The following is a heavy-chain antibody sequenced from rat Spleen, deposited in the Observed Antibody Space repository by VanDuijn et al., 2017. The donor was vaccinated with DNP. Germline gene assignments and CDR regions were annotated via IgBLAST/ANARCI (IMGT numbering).Heavy chain of an antibody. CDR1: DDSVTSGWR. V-gene: IGHV3-3*01. CDR2: ISSAGST. Sequence: EVQLQESGPGLVKPSQSLSLTCSVTDDSVTSGWRWNWVRKFPGNKLEWMGFISSAGSTNYNPSLKSRISITRDTSKNQFFLHLNSVTTEDTATYYCARLRGFGGHYFDYWGQGVMVTVSS. J-gene: IGHJ2*01. CDR3: ARLRGFGGHYFDY. D-gene: IGHD4-3*01.